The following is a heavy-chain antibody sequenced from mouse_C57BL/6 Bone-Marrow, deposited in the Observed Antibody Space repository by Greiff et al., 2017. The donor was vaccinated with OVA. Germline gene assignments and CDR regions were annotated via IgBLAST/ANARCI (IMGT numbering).Heavy chain of an antibody. J-gene: IGHJ3*01. D-gene: IGHD1-1*01. V-gene: IGHV1-64*01. Sequence: QVQLQQPGAELVKPGASVKLSCKASGYTFTSYWMHWVKQRPGQGLEWIGMIHPNSGNTNYNEKFKSKATLTVDKSSSTAYMQLSSLTSEDSAVYYCARDYGSSPAYWGQGTLVTVSA. CDR2: IHPNSGNT. CDR1: GYTFTSYW. CDR3: ARDYGSSPAY.